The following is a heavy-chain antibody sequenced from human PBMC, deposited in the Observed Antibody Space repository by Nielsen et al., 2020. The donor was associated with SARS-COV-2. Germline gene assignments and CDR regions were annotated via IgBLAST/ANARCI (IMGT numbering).Heavy chain of an antibody. V-gene: IGHV1-18*01. D-gene: IGHD3-16*02. Sequence: WVRQAPGQGLERMGWISAYNGNTNYAQKLQGRVTMTTDTSTSTAYMELRSLRSDDTAVYYCARDENYDYVWGSYRYRIPFDYWGQGTLVTVSS. CDR2: ISAYNGNT. J-gene: IGHJ4*02. CDR3: ARDENYDYVWGSYRYRIPFDY.